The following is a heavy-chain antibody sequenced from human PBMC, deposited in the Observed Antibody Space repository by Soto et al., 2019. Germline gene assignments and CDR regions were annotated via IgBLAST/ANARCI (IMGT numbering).Heavy chain of an antibody. CDR1: GFTFSSYA. CDR3: AKDMRFDPAYNWFDP. Sequence: GGCLRLSCAASGFTFSSYAMSWVRQAPGKGLEWVSAISGSGGSTYYADSVKGRFTISRDNSKNTLYLQMNSLRAEDTAVYYCAKDMRFDPAYNWFDPWGQGTLVTVSS. V-gene: IGHV3-23*01. CDR2: ISGSGGST. D-gene: IGHD3-9*01. J-gene: IGHJ5*02.